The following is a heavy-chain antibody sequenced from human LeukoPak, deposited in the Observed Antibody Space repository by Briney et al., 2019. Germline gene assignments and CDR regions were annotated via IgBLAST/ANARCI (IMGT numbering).Heavy chain of an antibody. J-gene: IGHJ3*02. D-gene: IGHD5-24*01. CDR3: AKGVGAEMATTWDDAFDI. V-gene: IGHV3-30*18. Sequence: GRSLRLSCAASGFTFSSYGMHWVRQAPGKGLEWVAVISYDGSNKYYADSVKGRFTISRDNSKNTLYLQMNSLRAEDTAVYYCAKGVGAEMATTWDDAFDIWGQGTMVTVSS. CDR1: GFTFSSYG. CDR2: ISYDGSNK.